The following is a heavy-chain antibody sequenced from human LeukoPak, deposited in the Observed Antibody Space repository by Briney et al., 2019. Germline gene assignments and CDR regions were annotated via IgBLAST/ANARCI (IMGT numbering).Heavy chain of an antibody. Sequence: GGSLRLSCAASGFTFSTYEMNWVRQAPGKGLEWISYISSSGSFIYYADSLKGRFTISRDNAKNSLYLQMTSLRAEDTAVYYCARETLSANDAFDIWGQGTLVTVSS. V-gene: IGHV3-48*03. J-gene: IGHJ3*02. CDR1: GFTFSTYE. CDR2: ISSSGSFI. CDR3: ARETLSANDAFDI.